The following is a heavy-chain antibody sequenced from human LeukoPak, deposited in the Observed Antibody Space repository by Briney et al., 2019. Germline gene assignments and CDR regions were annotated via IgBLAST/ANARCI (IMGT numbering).Heavy chain of an antibody. V-gene: IGHV4-34*01. D-gene: IGHD3-16*02. Sequence: SETLSLTCAVYGGSFSGHYWSWIRQLPGKGLEWIGEINHSGSTNYKPSLKSRVTISVDTSKNQFSLKLSSVTAADTAVYYCARDYRVVNWFDPWGQGTLVTVSS. J-gene: IGHJ5*02. CDR2: INHSGST. CDR3: ARDYRVVNWFDP. CDR1: GGSFSGHY.